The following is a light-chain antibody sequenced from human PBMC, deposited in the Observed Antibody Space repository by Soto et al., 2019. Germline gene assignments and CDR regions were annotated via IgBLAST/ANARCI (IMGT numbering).Light chain of an antibody. Sequence: DIQMTQSPSSLSASVGDRVTITCRASQSISSYLNWYQQKPGTAPKLLIYAASSLQSGVPSRFSGSGSGTDFTLTISSLQPEDFATYYCQQSYSTPGSAFGGGTKVDIK. J-gene: IGKJ4*01. CDR3: QQSYSTPGSA. CDR2: AAS. V-gene: IGKV1-39*01. CDR1: QSISSY.